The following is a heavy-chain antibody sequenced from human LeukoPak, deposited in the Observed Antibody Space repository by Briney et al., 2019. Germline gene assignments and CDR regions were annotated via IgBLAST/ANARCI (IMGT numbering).Heavy chain of an antibody. Sequence: SVKVSRKASGGTFSSYAISWVRQAPGQGLEWMGRIIPIFGTANYAQKFQGRVTITTDESTSTAYMELSSLRSEDTAVYYCATNSGVVITCYFDYWGQGTLVTVSS. D-gene: IGHD3-3*01. J-gene: IGHJ4*02. CDR3: ATNSGVVITCYFDY. CDR2: IIPIFGTA. V-gene: IGHV1-69*05. CDR1: GGTFSSYA.